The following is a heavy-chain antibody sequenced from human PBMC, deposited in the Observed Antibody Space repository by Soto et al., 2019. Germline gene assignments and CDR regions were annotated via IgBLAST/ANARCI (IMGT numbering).Heavy chain of an antibody. D-gene: IGHD3-22*01. Sequence: SETLSLTCTVSGYSISSGSYWGWIRQPPGKGPEWIASIYHGGTTFYNPSLKSRVTVSVDKSNNQFSLKLRSVTAADTAVYYCARTMIVVVLFDYWGQGTLVTVSS. J-gene: IGHJ4*02. V-gene: IGHV4-38-2*02. CDR3: ARTMIVVVLFDY. CDR2: IYHGGTT. CDR1: GYSISSGSY.